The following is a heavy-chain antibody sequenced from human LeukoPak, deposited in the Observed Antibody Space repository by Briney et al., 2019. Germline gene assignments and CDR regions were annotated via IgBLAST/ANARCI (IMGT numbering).Heavy chain of an antibody. D-gene: IGHD3-16*01. V-gene: IGHV3-30*04. CDR1: EFSFSSYS. J-gene: IGHJ4*02. Sequence: GGSLRLSCEAYEFSFSSYSMHWVRQTPDKGLDWLAVMSGDGSKTFYADSVKGQFTISRDNSKNTLYLQMNSLRAEDTAVYYCAKGLKDFDYWGQGTLVTVSS. CDR3: AKGLKDFDY. CDR2: MSGDGSKT.